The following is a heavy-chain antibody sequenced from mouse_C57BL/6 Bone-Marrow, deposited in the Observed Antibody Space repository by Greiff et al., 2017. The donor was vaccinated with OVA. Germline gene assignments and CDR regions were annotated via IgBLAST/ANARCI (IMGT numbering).Heavy chain of an antibody. CDR1: GYSITSGYY. J-gene: IGHJ2*01. CDR3: ARDLGGYYFDY. D-gene: IGHD3-1*01. Sequence: VHLVESGPGLVKPSQSLSLTCSVTGYSITSGYYWNWIRQFPGNKLEWMGYISYDGSNNYNPSLKNRISITRDTSKNQFFLKLNSVTTEDTATYYCARDLGGYYFDYWGQGTTLTVSS. V-gene: IGHV3-6*01. CDR2: ISYDGSN.